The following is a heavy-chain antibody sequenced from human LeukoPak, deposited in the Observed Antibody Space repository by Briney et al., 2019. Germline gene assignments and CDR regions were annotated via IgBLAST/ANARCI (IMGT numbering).Heavy chain of an antibody. D-gene: IGHD6-19*01. CDR2: INSDGSIT. CDR3: AGYTTGWYFDY. V-gene: IGHV3-74*01. J-gene: IGHJ4*02. Sequence: GGSQRLSCAASGFTFSSYWMHWVRQAPGKGLVWVSRINSDGSITNYADSVKGRFTISRDNAKNTLYLQMNSLRAEDTAVYYCAGYTTGWYFDYWGQGTLVTVS. CDR1: GFTFSSYW.